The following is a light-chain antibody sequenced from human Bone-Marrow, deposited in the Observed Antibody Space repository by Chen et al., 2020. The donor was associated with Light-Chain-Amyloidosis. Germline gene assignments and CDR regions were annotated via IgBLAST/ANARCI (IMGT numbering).Light chain of an antibody. CDR1: QTVDSSY. CDR3: QQYGTSPWT. V-gene: IGKV3D-20*01. J-gene: IGKJ1*01. CDR2: DAS. Sequence: EIVLTQSPATLSLSPGERATLSCGASQTVDSSYLAWYQQKPGLAPRLLIYDASYRATGIPDRFSGSGSGTDFTLTISRLEPEDFAVYYCQQYGTSPWTFGPGTNVEI.